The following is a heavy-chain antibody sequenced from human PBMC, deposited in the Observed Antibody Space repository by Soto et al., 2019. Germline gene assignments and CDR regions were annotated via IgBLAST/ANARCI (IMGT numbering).Heavy chain of an antibody. Sequence: SETLSLTCTVYGDSLDYYYWSWIRQPPGKGLEWIGDVSDSGRTNYNPSLRSRVTISVDTSKNQFSLKLNSVTAADTAVYYCARDSTTWFPYYGIDVWGQGTTVTVSS. CDR3: ARDSTTWFPYYGIDV. D-gene: IGHD2-2*01. J-gene: IGHJ6*02. CDR1: GDSLDYYY. CDR2: VSDSGRT. V-gene: IGHV4-59*01.